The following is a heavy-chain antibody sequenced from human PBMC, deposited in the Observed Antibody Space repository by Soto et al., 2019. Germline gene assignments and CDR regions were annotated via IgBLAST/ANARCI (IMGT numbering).Heavy chain of an antibody. V-gene: IGHV5-51*01. Sequence: GESLKLSCKGSGYTFTSYWIAWVRQMPGKGLEWMGIIYPSDSDTRYNPSFQGQITMTVDKSINTAYLQWSSLQASDTAIYYCARRPAGMDVWGQGTTVTVSS. J-gene: IGHJ6*02. CDR2: IYPSDSDT. CDR1: GYTFTSYW. CDR3: ARRPAGMDV.